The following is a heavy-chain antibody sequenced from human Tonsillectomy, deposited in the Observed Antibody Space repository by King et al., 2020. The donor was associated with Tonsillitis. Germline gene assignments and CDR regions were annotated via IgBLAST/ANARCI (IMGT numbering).Heavy chain of an antibody. CDR1: GFTVSSNY. V-gene: IGHV3-66*01. D-gene: IGHD2-2*01. CDR3: ASRSFVVTSAFDY. CDR2: IYGGGSV. J-gene: IGHJ4*02. Sequence: VQLVESGGGLVQPGGSLRLSCAVSGFTVSSNYMTWVRQAPGKGLEWVSLIYGGGSVYYADSVKGRFTISRDNYKNTLYLQMDSLRADDTAVYYCASRSFVVTSAFDYWGQGTLVTVSS.